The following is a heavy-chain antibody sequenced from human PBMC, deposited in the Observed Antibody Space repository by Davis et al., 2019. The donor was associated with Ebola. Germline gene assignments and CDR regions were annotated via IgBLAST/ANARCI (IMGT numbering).Heavy chain of an antibody. D-gene: IGHD2-2*01. CDR2: INDDGSRA. V-gene: IGHV3-74*01. J-gene: IGHJ5*02. Sequence: HTGGPLRLSCAASGSTFSAHRMHWVAQPLGKGWVWVSRINDDGSRATYVDSVRGRFTIPRDNAKNTLYLQMNSLRAEDTAVYYCVRGTSIILAPSATPFGPWGQVIVVTVSS. CDR3: VRGTSIILAPSATPFGP. CDR1: GSTFSAHR.